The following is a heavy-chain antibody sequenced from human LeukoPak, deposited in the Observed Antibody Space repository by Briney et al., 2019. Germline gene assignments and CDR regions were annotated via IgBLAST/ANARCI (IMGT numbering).Heavy chain of an antibody. J-gene: IGHJ3*02. CDR3: ARDQSGEIYRYTFDI. V-gene: IGHV4-59*01. D-gene: IGHD2-15*01. Sequence: SETLSLTCTVSGGSISIYYWSWIRQPPGKGLEWIGYINHSGSTNYNPSLKSRVTISVDTSENQFSLRLTSVTAADTAVYYCARDQSGEIYRYTFDIWGQGTKVTVSS. CDR1: GGSISIYY. CDR2: INHSGST.